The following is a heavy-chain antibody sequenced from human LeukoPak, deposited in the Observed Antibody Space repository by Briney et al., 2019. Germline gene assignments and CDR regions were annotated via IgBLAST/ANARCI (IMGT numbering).Heavy chain of an antibody. Sequence: GSLRLSCAASGFTFSSFHINWDRQAPGKGLEWLSYISRDSTTIYYADSVKGRFTISRDNAKNSLYLQMNSLRAEDTAVYHCATDYYDSSGYYTGSYWGQGTLVTVSS. CDR3: ATDYYDSSGYYTGSY. J-gene: IGHJ4*02. V-gene: IGHV3-48*01. CDR2: ISRDSTTI. CDR1: GFTFSSFH. D-gene: IGHD3-22*01.